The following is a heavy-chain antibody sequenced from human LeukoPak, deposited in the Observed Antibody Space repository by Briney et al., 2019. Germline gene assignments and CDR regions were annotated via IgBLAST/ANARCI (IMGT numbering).Heavy chain of an antibody. CDR2: IYYSGST. CDR1: GGSISSYY. D-gene: IGHD3-3*01. CDR3: ARGGQYYDFWSGYRYYFDY. Sequence: SETLSLTCTVSGGSISSYYWSWIRQPPGKGLEWIGYIYYSGSTNYNPSLKSRVTISVDTSKNQFSLKLSSVTAADMAVYYCARGGQYYDFWSGYRYYFDYWGKGTLVTVSS. J-gene: IGHJ4*02. V-gene: IGHV4-59*01.